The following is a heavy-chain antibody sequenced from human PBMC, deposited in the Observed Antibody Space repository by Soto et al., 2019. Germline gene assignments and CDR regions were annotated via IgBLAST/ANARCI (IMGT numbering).Heavy chain of an antibody. D-gene: IGHD1-26*01. Sequence: GASVKVSCKASGFTFTSSAVQWVRQARGQRLEWIRWIVVGSGNTNYAQKFQERVTITRDMSTSTAYMELSSLRSEDTAVYYCAAYSGSYSALLPYYFDYWGQGALVTVSS. J-gene: IGHJ4*02. CDR2: IVVGSGNT. CDR1: GFTFTSSA. V-gene: IGHV1-58*01. CDR3: AAYSGSYSALLPYYFDY.